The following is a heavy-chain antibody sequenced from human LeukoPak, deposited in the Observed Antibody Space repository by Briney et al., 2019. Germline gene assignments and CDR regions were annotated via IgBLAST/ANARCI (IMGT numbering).Heavy chain of an antibody. V-gene: IGHV3-7*01. CDR1: GFTFSSYW. CDR2: IKQDGSEK. CDR3: AREVVGSGSSMDV. D-gene: IGHD3-10*01. Sequence: GGSLRLSCAASGFTFSSYWMSWVRQAPGKGLEWVANIKQDGSEKYYVDSVKGRFTISRDTAKKSLYLQMNSLRAEDTAVYYCAREVVGSGSSMDVWGQGTTVTVSS. J-gene: IGHJ6*02.